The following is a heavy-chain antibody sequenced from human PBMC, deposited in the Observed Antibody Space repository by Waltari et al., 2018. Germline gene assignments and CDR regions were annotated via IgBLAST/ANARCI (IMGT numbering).Heavy chain of an antibody. CDR2: ISSSSSYI. D-gene: IGHD3-9*01. CDR1: GFTFSSYS. Sequence: EVQLVESGGGLVKPGGSLRLSCAASGFTFSSYSMNWVRQAPGTGLEWVSSISSSSSYIYYADSVKGRFTISRDNAKNSLYLQMNSLRAEDTAVYYCARSGGETYYDILTGPDAFDIWGQGTMVTVSS. J-gene: IGHJ3*02. V-gene: IGHV3-21*01. CDR3: ARSGGETYYDILTGPDAFDI.